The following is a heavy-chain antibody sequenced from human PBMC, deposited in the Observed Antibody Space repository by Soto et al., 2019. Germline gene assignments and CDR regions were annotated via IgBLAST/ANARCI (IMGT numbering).Heavy chain of an antibody. CDR1: GFTFSSYG. V-gene: IGHV3-30*18. J-gene: IGHJ4*02. D-gene: IGHD3-22*01. Sequence: LRLSCAASGFTFSSYGMHWVRQAPGKGLEWVAVISYDGSNKYYADSVKGRFTISRDNSKNTLYLQMNSLRAEDTAVYYCAKEGPHYYDSSGYYYSFDYWGQGTLVTVSS. CDR2: ISYDGSNK. CDR3: AKEGPHYYDSSGYYYSFDY.